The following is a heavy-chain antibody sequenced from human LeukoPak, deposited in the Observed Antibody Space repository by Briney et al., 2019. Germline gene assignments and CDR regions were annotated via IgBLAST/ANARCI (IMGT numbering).Heavy chain of an antibody. CDR1: GGSISSYY. J-gene: IGHJ4*02. CDR3: ARAPYCSSTSCYPFDY. D-gene: IGHD2-2*01. Sequence: SETLSLTCTVSGGSISSYYWSWIRQPPGKGLEWIGYIYYSGSTNYNPPLKSRVTISVDTSKNQFSLKLSSVTAADTAVYYCARAPYCSSTSCYPFDYWGQGTLVTVSS. CDR2: IYYSGST. V-gene: IGHV4-59*01.